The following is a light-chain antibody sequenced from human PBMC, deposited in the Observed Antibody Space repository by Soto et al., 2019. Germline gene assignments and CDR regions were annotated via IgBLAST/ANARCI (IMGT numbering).Light chain of an antibody. CDR2: AAS. CDR3: QQYDTSPPLYT. CDR1: QSVDSTY. J-gene: IGKJ2*01. V-gene: IGKV3-20*01. Sequence: EIVLTQSPGTLSLSPGERATLSCRASQSVDSTYLAWYQQKPGQAPRLLIYAASSRAASIPDRFSGSGSGTDFTRTISRLEPEDFAVYYCQQYDTSPPLYTFGRGTKIEIK.